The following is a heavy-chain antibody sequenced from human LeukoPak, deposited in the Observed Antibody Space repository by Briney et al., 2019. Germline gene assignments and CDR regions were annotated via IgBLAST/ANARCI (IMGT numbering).Heavy chain of an antibody. CDR1: GFTFSDYY. CDR2: ISSSGTTM. Sequence: GGSLRLSCAASGFTFSDYYMTWIRQAPGKGLEWISYISSSGTTMYYADSVKGRFTIYRDNAKRSLYLQMNSLRAEDTAVYYCARGSNYGSGSYYKRDWFDPWGQGTLVTVSS. CDR3: ARGSNYGSGSYYKRDWFDP. V-gene: IGHV3-11*01. J-gene: IGHJ5*02. D-gene: IGHD3-10*01.